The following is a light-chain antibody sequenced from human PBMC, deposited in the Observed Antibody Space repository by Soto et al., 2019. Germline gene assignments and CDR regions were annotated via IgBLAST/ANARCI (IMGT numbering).Light chain of an antibody. CDR2: AAS. CDR3: QQYDGSPLT. J-gene: IGKJ4*01. V-gene: IGKV3-20*01. CDR1: QSVSSTY. Sequence: EIVLTQSPGTLSLSPGERATLSCRASQSVSSTYLAWYQQKPGQAPRLLIYAASSRAPGIPDRFSGSGSGTDFTLTINRLGPEDFAVYFCQQYDGSPLTFGGGTKVEIK.